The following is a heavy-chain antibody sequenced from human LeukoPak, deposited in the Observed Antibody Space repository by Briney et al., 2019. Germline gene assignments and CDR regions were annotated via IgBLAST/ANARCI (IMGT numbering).Heavy chain of an antibody. V-gene: IGHV3-23*01. Sequence: PGGSLRLSCAASGFIFSSYAMSWVRQAPGKGLEWVSAISGSGGSTYYADSVKGRFTISRDNSKNTLYLQMMSLRAEDSAVYYCVSSWYSYYYYGMGVWGQGATVTVSS. CDR1: GFIFSSYA. J-gene: IGHJ6*02. CDR3: VSSWYSYYYYGMGV. D-gene: IGHD6-13*01. CDR2: ISGSGGST.